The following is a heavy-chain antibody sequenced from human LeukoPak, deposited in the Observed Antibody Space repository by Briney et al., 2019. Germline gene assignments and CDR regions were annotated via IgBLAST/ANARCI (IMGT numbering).Heavy chain of an antibody. V-gene: IGHV3-30*04. Sequence: PGGSLRLSCAASGFTFSSYAMHWVRQAPGKGLEWVAVISYDGSNKYYADSVKGRFTISRDNSENTLYLQMNSLRAEDTAVYYCASEGSGNFDYWGQGTLVTVSS. D-gene: IGHD3-10*01. CDR3: ASEGSGNFDY. CDR1: GFTFSSYA. J-gene: IGHJ4*02. CDR2: ISYDGSNK.